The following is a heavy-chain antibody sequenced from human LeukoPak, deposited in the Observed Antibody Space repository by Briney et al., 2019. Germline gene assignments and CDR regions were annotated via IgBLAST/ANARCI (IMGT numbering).Heavy chain of an antibody. Sequence: SETLSLTCPVHGGPFSGYYWSWIRPPPGKGLEWIGEINCSGSTNYKPSLQSRVTISAETSKNQFSLNLRSVIAAATALYYCTRGLRRGYCSGGSCYYWFDPWGQGTRGTVSS. D-gene: IGHD2-15*01. J-gene: IGHJ5*02. CDR2: INCSGST. CDR3: TRGLRRGYCSGGSCYYWFDP. CDR1: GGPFSGYY. V-gene: IGHV4-34*01.